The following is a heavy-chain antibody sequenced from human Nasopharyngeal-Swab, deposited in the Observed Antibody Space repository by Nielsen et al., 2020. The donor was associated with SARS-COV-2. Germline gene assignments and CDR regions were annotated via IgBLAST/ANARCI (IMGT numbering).Heavy chain of an antibody. D-gene: IGHD3-22*01. CDR3: ARDGDYYDSSGPWYFDL. CDR1: GGSISSGSYY. J-gene: IGHJ2*01. V-gene: IGHV4-61*02. CDR2: IYTSGST. Sequence: SETLSLTCTVSGGSISSGSYYWSWIRQPAGKGLEWIGRIYTSGSTNYNPSLKSRVTLSVDPSKNQFSLKLSSVTAADTAVYYCARDGDYYDSSGPWYFDLWGRGTLVTVSS.